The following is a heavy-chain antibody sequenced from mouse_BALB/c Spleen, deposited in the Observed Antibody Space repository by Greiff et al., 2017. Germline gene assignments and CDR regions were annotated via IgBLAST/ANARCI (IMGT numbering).Heavy chain of an antibody. J-gene: IGHJ2*01. V-gene: IGHV1-5*01. Sequence: EVQLQESGTVLARPGASVKMSCKASGYTFTSYWMHWVKQRPGQGLEWIGAIYPGNSDTSYNQKFKGKAKLTAVTSTSTAYMELSSLTNEDSAVYYCTRDGYGNYGGDFDYWGQGTTLTVSS. CDR1: GYTFTSYW. CDR2: IYPGNSDT. D-gene: IGHD2-1*01. CDR3: TRDGYGNYGGDFDY.